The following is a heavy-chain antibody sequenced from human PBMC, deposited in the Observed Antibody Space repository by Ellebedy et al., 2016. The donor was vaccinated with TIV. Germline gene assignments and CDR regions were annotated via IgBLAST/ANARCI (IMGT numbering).Heavy chain of an antibody. CDR1: GFNFGGHA. D-gene: IGHD2-8*02. CDR2: IGGSAYTT. CDR3: AKDLRYTTGWGGALDI. V-gene: IGHV3-23*01. Sequence: GESLKISCTASGFNFGGHAMKWVRQAPGKGLEWVSSIGGSAYTTHYADSVEGRFTISRDNSRNTLYLQMNSLRGEDTAVYFWAKDLRYTTGWGGALDIWGQGAMVTVSS. J-gene: IGHJ3*02.